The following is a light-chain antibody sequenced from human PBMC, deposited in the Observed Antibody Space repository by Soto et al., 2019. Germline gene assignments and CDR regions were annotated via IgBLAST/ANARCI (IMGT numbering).Light chain of an antibody. J-gene: IGKJ5*01. V-gene: IGKV1-27*01. CDR3: QNYGTAPIT. Sequence: DIQMTQSPSSLSASVGNRVSISCRASQGITNHLAWYQQKPGKAPKVLIYAASTLQPGVPSRFSGSGSGTDFTLSINSLQPDDFATYYCQNYGTAPITFGQGTRLEIK. CDR1: QGITNH. CDR2: AAS.